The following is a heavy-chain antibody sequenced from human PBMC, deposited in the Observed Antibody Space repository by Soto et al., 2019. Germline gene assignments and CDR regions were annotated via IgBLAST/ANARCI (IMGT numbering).Heavy chain of an antibody. D-gene: IGHD1-26*01. Sequence: QITLKESGPTLVKPTQTLTLTCTFSGFSLSASGVGVGWFRQPPGKALEWLAVIYWDDTKTYSPSLESRLTVTKDTSKNPVVLTRTNMDPVDTATYCRSRKNSGTYALDYWGQGVLVTVSS. J-gene: IGHJ4*02. V-gene: IGHV2-5*02. CDR2: IYWDDTK. CDR1: GFSLSASGVG. CDR3: SRKNSGTYALDY.